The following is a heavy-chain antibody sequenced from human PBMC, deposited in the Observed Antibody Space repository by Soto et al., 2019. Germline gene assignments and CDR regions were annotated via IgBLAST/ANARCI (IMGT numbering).Heavy chain of an antibody. J-gene: IGHJ6*02. V-gene: IGHV3-66*01. CDR2: INGGGTT. Sequence: EVQLVESGGGLVQPGGSLRLSCAASGFTVGLNFMTWVCQAPGKGLEWVSVINGGGTTYYADSVKGRFSISRDDSKNTLYLQMNSPRAEHTAVYYCARENYYYGMDVWGQGTTVTVSS. CDR3: ARENYYYGMDV. CDR1: GFTVGLNF.